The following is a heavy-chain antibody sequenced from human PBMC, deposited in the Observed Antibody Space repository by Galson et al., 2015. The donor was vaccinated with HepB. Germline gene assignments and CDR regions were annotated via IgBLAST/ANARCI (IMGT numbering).Heavy chain of an antibody. Sequence: SLRLSCAASGFTFSSYSMSWVRQAPGKGLEWVANIKQDGSEKYYVDSVKGRFTISRGNAKNSLYLQMNSLRAEDTAVYYCASMYYDILTGYYFDYWAREPWSPSPQ. J-gene: IGHJ4*02. CDR1: GFTFSSYS. CDR2: IKQDGSEK. V-gene: IGHV3-7*03. CDR3: ASMYYDILTGYYFDY. D-gene: IGHD3-9*01.